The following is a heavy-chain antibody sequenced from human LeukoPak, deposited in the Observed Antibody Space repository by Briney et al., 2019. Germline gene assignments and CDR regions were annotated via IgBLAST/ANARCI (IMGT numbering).Heavy chain of an antibody. J-gene: IGHJ4*02. CDR3: SEGYFEPFDH. CDR1: GASVSSSH. CDR2: LSYTGKT. D-gene: IGHD2/OR15-2a*01. Sequence: SETLSLTCVVSGASVSSSHWNWIRQLPGKGLEWIGCLSYTGKTDYNPSLTGRVTISLGTSKNQVSLKLRSVTAADTAVYYCSEGYFEPFDHWGQGTLVTVSS. V-gene: IGHV4-59*02.